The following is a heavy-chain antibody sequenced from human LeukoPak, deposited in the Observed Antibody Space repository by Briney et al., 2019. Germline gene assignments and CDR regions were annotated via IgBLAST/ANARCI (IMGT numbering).Heavy chain of an antibody. CDR3: AVPASTPPLFDH. J-gene: IGHJ4*02. D-gene: IGHD1-14*01. V-gene: IGHV3-74*01. CDR2: INTDGSTT. Sequence: GGSLRLSCAASGFTFSTYWMHWVRQSPGKGLVWVSRINTDGSTTSYADSVKGRFTISRDNAKNTLYLQMNSLTAEDTAVYYCAVPASTPPLFDHWGQGTLVAVSS. CDR1: GFTFSTYW.